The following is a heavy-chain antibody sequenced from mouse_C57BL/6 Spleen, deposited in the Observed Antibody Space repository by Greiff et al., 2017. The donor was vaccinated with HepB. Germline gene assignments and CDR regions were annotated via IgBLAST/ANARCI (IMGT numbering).Heavy chain of an antibody. CDR3: ARRITTVVASRAMDY. CDR1: GYTFTSYW. Sequence: VKLQQPGAELVKPGASVKMSCKASGYTFTSYWITWVKQRPGQGLEWIGDIYPGSGSTNYNEKFKSKATLTVDTSSSTAYMQLSSLTSEDSAVYYGARRITTVVASRAMDYWGQGTSVTVSS. D-gene: IGHD1-1*01. CDR2: IYPGSGST. J-gene: IGHJ4*01. V-gene: IGHV1-55*01.